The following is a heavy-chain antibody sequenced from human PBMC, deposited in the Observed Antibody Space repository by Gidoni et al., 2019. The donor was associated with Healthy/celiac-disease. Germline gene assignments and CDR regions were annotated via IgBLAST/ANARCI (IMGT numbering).Heavy chain of an antibody. CDR3: ALTSTGGDYGMGV. CDR2: TRNKANSYTT. Sequence: EVQLVESGGGLVQPGGSLRLSCAASGFTFSDHYMDWVRQAPGKGLEWVGRTRNKANSYTTEYAASVKGRFTISRDDSKNSLYLQMNSLKTEDTAVYYCALTSTGGDYGMGVWGQGTTVTVSS. V-gene: IGHV3-72*01. D-gene: IGHD2-21*01. CDR1: GFTFSDHY. J-gene: IGHJ6*02.